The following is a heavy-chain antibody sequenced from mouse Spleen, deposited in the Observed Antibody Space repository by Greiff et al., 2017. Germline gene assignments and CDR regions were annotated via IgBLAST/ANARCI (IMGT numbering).Heavy chain of an antibody. J-gene: IGHJ4*01. V-gene: IGHV2-5*01. D-gene: IGHD1-1*01. CDR1: GFSLTSYG. Sequence: QVQLKESGPGLVQPSQSLSITCTVSGFSLTSYGVHWVRQSPGKGLEWLGVIWRGGSTDYNAAFMSRLSITKDNSKSQVFFKMNSLQADDTAIYYCAKGGIYYYGYYYAMDYWGQGTSVTVSS. CDR3: AKGGIYYYGYYYAMDY. CDR2: IWRGGST.